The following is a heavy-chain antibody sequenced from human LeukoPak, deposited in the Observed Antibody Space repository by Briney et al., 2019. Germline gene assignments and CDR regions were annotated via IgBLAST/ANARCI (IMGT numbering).Heavy chain of an antibody. CDR2: INPSGGST. Sequence: ASVKVSCKASGHTFTSYYMHWVRQAPGQGLEWMGIINPSGGSTSYAQKFQGRVTMTRDTSTSTVYMELSSLRSEDTAVYYCASVLYYPDAFDIWGQGTMVTVSS. CDR3: ASVLYYPDAFDI. D-gene: IGHD3-10*01. CDR1: GHTFTSYY. V-gene: IGHV1-46*03. J-gene: IGHJ3*02.